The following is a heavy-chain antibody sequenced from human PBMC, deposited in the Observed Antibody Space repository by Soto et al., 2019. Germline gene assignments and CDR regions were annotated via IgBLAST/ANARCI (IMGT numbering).Heavy chain of an antibody. Sequence: SETLSLTCTVSGGSIDSTNNYYWAWIRQPPGKGLEWIGSSSFTGNTFFNPSLKSRVNIFIDTSKNQFSLRVYSVTAADTTIYYCARPDSSSWAASFDYWGRRTLVTVSS. CDR3: ARPDSSSWAASFDY. CDR2: SSFTGNT. D-gene: IGHD6-13*01. CDR1: GGSIDSTNNYY. V-gene: IGHV4-39*01. J-gene: IGHJ4*02.